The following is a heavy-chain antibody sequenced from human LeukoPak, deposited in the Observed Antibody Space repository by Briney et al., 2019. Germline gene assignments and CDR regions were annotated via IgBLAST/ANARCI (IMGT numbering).Heavy chain of an antibody. CDR1: GGSFSGYY. J-gene: IGHJ4*02. V-gene: IGHV4-34*01. D-gene: IGHD3-22*01. CDR3: ARGPDSGYYYSEI. Sequence: SETLSLTCAVYGGSFSGYYWSWIRQPPGKGLEWIGEINHSGSTNYNPSLKSRVTISVDTSKNQFSLKLSSVTAADTAVYYCARGPDSGYYYSEIWGQGTLVPVSS. CDR2: INHSGST.